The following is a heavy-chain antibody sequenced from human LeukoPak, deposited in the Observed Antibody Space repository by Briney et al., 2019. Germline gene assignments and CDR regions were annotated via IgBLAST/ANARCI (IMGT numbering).Heavy chain of an antibody. CDR2: IKEDGSEK. D-gene: IGHD2/OR15-2a*01. V-gene: IGHV3-7*01. CDR1: GFTSSSHW. Sequence: GGSLRLSSAASGFTSSSHWMSWVRQAPGKGLEWVANIKEDGSEKNYVDSVKGRFTISRDNAKNSLYLQMNSLRVEDTAVYHCARVGTAVVPLFHWYFDLWGRGTLVTVSS. J-gene: IGHJ2*01. CDR3: ARVGTAVVPLFHWYFDL.